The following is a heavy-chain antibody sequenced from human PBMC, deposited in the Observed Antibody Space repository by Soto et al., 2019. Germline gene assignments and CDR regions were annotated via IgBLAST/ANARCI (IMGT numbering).Heavy chain of an antibody. V-gene: IGHV3-53*01. CDR3: AREASSGWSGGDDAFDI. J-gene: IGHJ3*02. CDR2: IYSGGST. Sequence: GGSLRLSCAASGFTVSSNCMSWVRQAPGKGLEWVSVIYSGGSTYYAESVKGRFTISRGNSKNTLYLQMNSLRAEDTAVYYCAREASSGWSGGDDAFDIWGQGTMVTVSS. CDR1: GFTVSSNC. D-gene: IGHD6-19*01.